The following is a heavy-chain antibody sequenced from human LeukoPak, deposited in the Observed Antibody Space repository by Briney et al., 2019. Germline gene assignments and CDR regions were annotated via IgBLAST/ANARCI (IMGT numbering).Heavy chain of an antibody. CDR1: GFTFTTSA. J-gene: IGHJ4*02. D-gene: IGHD1-26*01. CDR3: VAGKDSGRNRPFDY. V-gene: IGHV1-58*01. Sequence: GTSVKVSFKASGFTFTTSAVQWVRQARGQRLEGIGWIVVGSGNTDYARKFQERVTITRDMSPSTAYMELSSLRSEDTAVYYCVAGKDSGRNRPFDYWGQGTLVTVSS. CDR2: IVVGSGNT.